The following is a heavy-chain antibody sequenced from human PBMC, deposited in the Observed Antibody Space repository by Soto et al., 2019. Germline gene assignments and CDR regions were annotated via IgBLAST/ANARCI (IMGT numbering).Heavy chain of an antibody. CDR2: ISYDGSNK. Sequence: QVQLVESGGGVVQPGRSLRLSCAVSGFTFSSYAMHWVRQAPGKGLEWVAVISYDGSNKYYADSVKGRFTISRDNPKNTLYLQMNSLRAEDTAVYYCAREPRIDSDWGQGTLVTVSS. CDR3: AREPRIDSD. V-gene: IGHV3-30-3*01. D-gene: IGHD2-15*01. CDR1: GFTFSSYA. J-gene: IGHJ4*02.